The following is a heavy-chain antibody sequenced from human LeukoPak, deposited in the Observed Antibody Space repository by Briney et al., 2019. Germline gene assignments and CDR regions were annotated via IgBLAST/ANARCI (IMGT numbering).Heavy chain of an antibody. V-gene: IGHV1-69*01. CDR1: GDTFSKNA. D-gene: IGHD6-13*01. CDR2: ILLKFGTT. Sequence: SVKVSCKASGDTFSKNAIHWVRQAPGQGLEWMGGILLKFGTTQYSGKFQDRVTITADASTTTAYMELSSLTSEDTAMYYCARSQSSSWYMMSFAPWGRGTLVIVSS. J-gene: IGHJ5*02. CDR3: ARSQSSSWYMMSFAP.